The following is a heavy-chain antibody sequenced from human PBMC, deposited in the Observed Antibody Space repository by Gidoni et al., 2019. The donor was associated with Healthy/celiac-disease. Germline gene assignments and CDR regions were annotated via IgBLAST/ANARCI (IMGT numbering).Heavy chain of an antibody. CDR1: GYSISSGYY. CDR3: ARLPNSHTGKLDY. Sequence: QVQLQESGPGLVKPSETMSLTCNASGYSISSGYYWGWIRQPPGKGLEGIGSIYHSGSTYYNPSLKIRVTISVDTSKNQFSLKLSSVTAADTAVYYCARLPNSHTGKLDYWGQGTLVTVSS. CDR2: IYHSGST. D-gene: IGHD2-8*02. J-gene: IGHJ4*02. V-gene: IGHV4-38-2*02.